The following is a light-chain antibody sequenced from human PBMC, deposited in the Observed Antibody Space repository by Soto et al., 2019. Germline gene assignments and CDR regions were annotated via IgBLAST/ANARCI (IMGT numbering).Light chain of an antibody. CDR2: VAS. J-gene: IGKJ1*01. CDR3: QQYGTSPWT. CDR1: QSVSSNY. Sequence: EIVLTQSPGTLSLSPGERATLSCRASQSVSSNYLAWYQQKPGQAPRLLIYVASSRATGIPDRFSGSGSGTDFTLTISRLAPEDFAVYYCQQYGTSPWTFGQGTKVEIK. V-gene: IGKV3-20*01.